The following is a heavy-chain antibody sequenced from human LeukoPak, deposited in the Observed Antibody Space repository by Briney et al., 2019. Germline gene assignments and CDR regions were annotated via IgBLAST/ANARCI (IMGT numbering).Heavy chain of an antibody. V-gene: IGHV4-39*01. CDR2: IYYSGST. CDR3: ARQYSSGWYYFDY. D-gene: IGHD6-19*01. Sequence: SETLSLTCTVSGGSISSSSYYWGWIRQPPGKGLEWIGSIYYSGSTYYNPSLKSRVTISVDKSKNQFSLKLSSVTAADTAVYYCARQYSSGWYYFDYWGQGTLVTVSS. CDR1: GGSISSSSYY. J-gene: IGHJ4*02.